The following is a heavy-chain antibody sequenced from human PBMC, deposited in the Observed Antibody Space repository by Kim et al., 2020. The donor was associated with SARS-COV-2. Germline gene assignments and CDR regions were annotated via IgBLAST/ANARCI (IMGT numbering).Heavy chain of an antibody. Sequence: SETLSLTCTVSGGSISSYYWSWIRQPPGKGLEWIGYIYYSWSTNYNPSLKSRVTISVDTSKNQFSLKLSSVTAADTAVYYCARDLIAAAGTYYGMDVWG. J-gene: IGHJ6*02. CDR1: GGSISSYY. D-gene: IGHD6-13*01. V-gene: IGHV4-59*13. CDR2: IYYSWST. CDR3: ARDLIAAAGTYYGMDV.